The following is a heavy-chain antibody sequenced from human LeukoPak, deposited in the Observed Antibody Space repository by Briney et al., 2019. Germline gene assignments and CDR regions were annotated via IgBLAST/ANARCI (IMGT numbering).Heavy chain of an antibody. V-gene: IGHV4-59*01. CDR3: ARDGGSWADYYYYYGMDV. Sequence: SETLSLTCTVSGGSISSYYWSWIRQPPGKGLEWIGYIYYSGSTNYNPSLKSRVTISVDTSKNQFSLKLSSVTAADTAVYYCARDGGSWADYYYYYGMDVWGKGTTVTVSS. D-gene: IGHD2-15*01. CDR1: GGSISSYY. J-gene: IGHJ6*04. CDR2: IYYSGST.